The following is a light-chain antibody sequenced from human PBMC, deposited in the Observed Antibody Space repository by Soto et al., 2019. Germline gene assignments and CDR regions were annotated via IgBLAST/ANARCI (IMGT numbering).Light chain of an antibody. CDR3: QQSYRTPT. CDR1: QSISSY. J-gene: IGKJ5*01. V-gene: IGKV1-39*01. Sequence: DIQMTQSPSSLSASVGDRVTITCRASQSISSYLNWYQQKPGKAPKLLIYAASSLQSGVPSRFSGSGSGTGYTLTISSLQPEDFATYYCQQSYRTPTFGQGTRLEIK. CDR2: AAS.